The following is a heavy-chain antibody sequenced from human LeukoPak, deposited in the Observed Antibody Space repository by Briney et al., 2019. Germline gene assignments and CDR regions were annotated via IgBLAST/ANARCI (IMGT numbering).Heavy chain of an antibody. V-gene: IGHV4-31*03. CDR2: IYYSGST. D-gene: IGHD2-15*01. CDR3: ARVCSGGSCYTNFDY. Sequence: SQTLSLTCTVSGGSIIGGGYYGSWIRQHPGKGLEWIGYIYYSGSTYYNPSLKGRVTISVDMSKNHFFLKLSSGTAADTAVYYCARVCSGGSCYTNFDYWGQGTLVTVSS. CDR1: GGSIIGGGYY. J-gene: IGHJ4*02.